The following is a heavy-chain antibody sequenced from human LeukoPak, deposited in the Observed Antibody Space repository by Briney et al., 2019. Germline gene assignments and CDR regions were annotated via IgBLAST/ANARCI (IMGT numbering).Heavy chain of an antibody. CDR3: ARGRTSSWLDP. CDR1: GGSISSGGYY. J-gene: IGHJ5*02. Sequence: SETLSLTCTVSGGSISSGGYYWSWIRQHPGKGLEWIGYIYYSGSTYYNPSLKSRVTISVDTSKNQFSLKLSSVTAADTAVYYCARGRTSSWLDPWGQGTLVTVSS. CDR2: IYYSGST. V-gene: IGHV4-31*03.